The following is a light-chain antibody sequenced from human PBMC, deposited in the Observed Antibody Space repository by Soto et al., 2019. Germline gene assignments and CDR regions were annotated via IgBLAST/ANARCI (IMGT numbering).Light chain of an antibody. Sequence: EIVMTQSPAALSVSPGDRATLSCRASQSLSGNLAWYQQKPGQAPRLLIYGASTRATGVPARFGGSGSWTEFTLTISSLQSKDFAAYQCQHYNGWPLTFGGGTKVEIK. J-gene: IGKJ4*01. CDR2: GAS. CDR1: QSLSGN. CDR3: QHYNGWPLT. V-gene: IGKV3-15*01.